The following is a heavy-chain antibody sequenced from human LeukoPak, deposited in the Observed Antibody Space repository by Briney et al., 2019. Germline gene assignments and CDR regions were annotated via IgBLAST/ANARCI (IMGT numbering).Heavy chain of an antibody. J-gene: IGHJ4*02. Sequence: GGSLRLSCAASGFSFSIHDMTWVRQAPGKGLEWVSTISNSDNSTYYADSVKGRFTFSRDNSKNTLYLQMNSLRAEDTAIYYCAKTNTDIVVVPAATFDYWGQGTLVIVSS. CDR3: AKTNTDIVVVPAATFDY. D-gene: IGHD2-2*01. V-gene: IGHV3-23*01. CDR1: GFSFSIHD. CDR2: ISNSDNST.